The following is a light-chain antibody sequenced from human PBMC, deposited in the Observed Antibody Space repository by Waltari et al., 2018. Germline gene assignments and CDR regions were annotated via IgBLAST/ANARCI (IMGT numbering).Light chain of an antibody. CDR1: SCSLSDHSY. V-gene: IGLV8-61*01. CDR2: KGN. J-gene: IGLJ3*02. Sequence: QTVVTQEPSLSVSPGRPVAPPCSLSSCSLSDHSYPPRYQQTPGHPPRTLVYKGNSRSAGVPDRFSGSILGNKAALTITGAQADDESDYYCALYMGSGIWVFGGGTRLTVL. CDR3: ALYMGSGIWV.